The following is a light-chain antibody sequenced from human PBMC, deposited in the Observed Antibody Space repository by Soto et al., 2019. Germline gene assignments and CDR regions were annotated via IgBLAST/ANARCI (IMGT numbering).Light chain of an antibody. V-gene: IGKV1-27*01. CDR2: AAS. Sequence: DIQMTQSPSSLSASVGDRVTITCRASQGISNYLAWYQQQPGKVPKLLIYAASTLQSGVPSRFSGSGSGTDFTLTISGLQPEDFATYYCPKALGPFGQGTKVEIK. CDR3: PKALGP. CDR1: QGISNY. J-gene: IGKJ1*01.